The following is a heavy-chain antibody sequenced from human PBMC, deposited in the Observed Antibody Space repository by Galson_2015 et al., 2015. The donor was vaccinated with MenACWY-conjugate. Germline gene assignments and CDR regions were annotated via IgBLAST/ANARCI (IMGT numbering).Heavy chain of an antibody. CDR1: GGSIYSSDYW. V-gene: IGHV4-39*01. CDR2: IHHSETT. Sequence: ETLSLTCTVSGGSIYSSDYWWGWIRQPPGKGLEWIASIHHSETTHYNPSLKSRVSISVDTSKNQFSLRLITVTAADTAVYYCARIPTWGSSYGYFDYWGQGILVAVSS. CDR3: ARIPTWGSSYGYFDY. D-gene: IGHD5-18*01. J-gene: IGHJ4*02.